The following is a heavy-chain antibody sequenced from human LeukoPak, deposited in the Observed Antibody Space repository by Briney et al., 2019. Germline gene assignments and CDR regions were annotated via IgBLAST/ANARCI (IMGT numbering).Heavy chain of an antibody. CDR2: ISSSGSTI. CDR1: GFTFSSYS. D-gene: IGHD4-17*01. Sequence: GGSLRLSCAASGFTFSSYSMNWVRQAPGKGLEWVSYISSSGSTIYYADSVKGRFTISRDNAKNSLYLQMNSLRAEDTAVYYCAREAGYGDYDDYYYGMDVWGQGTTVTVSS. J-gene: IGHJ6*02. CDR3: AREAGYGDYDDYYYGMDV. V-gene: IGHV3-48*04.